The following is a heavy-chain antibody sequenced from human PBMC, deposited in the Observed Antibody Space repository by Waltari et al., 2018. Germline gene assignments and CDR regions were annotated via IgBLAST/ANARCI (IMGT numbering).Heavy chain of an antibody. CDR1: GGSISSHY. CDR3: ARVPYYYDSSGYDDY. CDR2: IYYSGST. Sequence: QVQLQESGPGLVKPSETLSLTCTVSGGSISSHYWSWIRQPPGKGLEWIGYIYYSGSTNYNPSLKSRVTISVDTSKNQFSLKLSSVTAADTAVYYCARVPYYYDSSGYDDYWGQGTLVTVSS. D-gene: IGHD3-22*01. V-gene: IGHV4-59*11. J-gene: IGHJ4*02.